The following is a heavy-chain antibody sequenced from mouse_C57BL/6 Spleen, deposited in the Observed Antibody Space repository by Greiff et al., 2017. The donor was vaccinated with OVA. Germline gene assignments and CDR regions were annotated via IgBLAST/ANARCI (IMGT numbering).Heavy chain of an antibody. D-gene: IGHD1-1*01. Sequence: DVKLVESGGGLVKPGGSLKLSCAASGFTFSSYAMSWVRQTPEKRLEWVATISDGGSYTYYPDNVKGRFTISRDNAKNNLYLQMSHLKSEDTAMYYCAREGTYYGSSFRGNYFDYWGQGTTLTVSS. V-gene: IGHV5-4*01. J-gene: IGHJ2*01. CDR3: AREGTYYGSSFRGNYFDY. CDR2: ISDGGSYT. CDR1: GFTFSSYA.